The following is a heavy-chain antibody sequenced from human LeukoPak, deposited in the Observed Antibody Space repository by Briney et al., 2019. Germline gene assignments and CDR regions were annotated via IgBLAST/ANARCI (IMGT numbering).Heavy chain of an antibody. Sequence: EASVTVSCKASGYTFTGYYMHWVRQAPGQGLEWMGWINPNSGGTNYAQKFQGRVTMTRDTSISTAYMELSRLRSDDTAVYYCARGGKYYDFWSRDYWGQGTLVTVSS. CDR1: GYTFTGYY. D-gene: IGHD3-3*01. CDR2: INPNSGGT. J-gene: IGHJ4*02. CDR3: ARGGKYYDFWSRDY. V-gene: IGHV1-2*02.